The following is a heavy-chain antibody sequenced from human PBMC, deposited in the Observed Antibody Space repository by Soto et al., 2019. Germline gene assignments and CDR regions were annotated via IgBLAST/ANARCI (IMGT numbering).Heavy chain of an antibody. V-gene: IGHV1-69*02. CDR3: ARRRAYYYGSLEPFDY. J-gene: IGHJ4*02. CDR2: IIPILGIA. CDR1: GGTFSSYT. Sequence: QVQLVQSGAEVKKPGSSVKVSCKASGGTFSSYTISWVRQAPGQGLEWMGRIIPILGIANYAQKFQGRVTITADKSTSTAYMELSSLRSEDTAVYYCARRRAYYYGSLEPFDYGGQGTLVTVSS. D-gene: IGHD3-10*01.